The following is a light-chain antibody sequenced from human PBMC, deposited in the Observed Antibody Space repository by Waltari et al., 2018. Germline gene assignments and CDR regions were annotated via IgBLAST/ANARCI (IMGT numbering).Light chain of an antibody. CDR2: VNY. V-gene: IGLV1-51*01. CDR1: SANIGKNY. CDR3: GTWDTSLSPGEV. Sequence: SVLTQPPSVSAAPGQKVTNSCSGSSANIGKNYLTWFQELPGRAPKHRIYVNYKRPSGVPGRFSGSRSGTAATLGITGLQTGDEAVYYCGTWDTSLSPGEVFGGGTKLTVL. J-gene: IGLJ2*01.